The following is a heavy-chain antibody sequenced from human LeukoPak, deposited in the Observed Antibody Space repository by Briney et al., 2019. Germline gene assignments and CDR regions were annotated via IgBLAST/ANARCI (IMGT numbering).Heavy chain of an antibody. CDR2: IEQVGSEK. CDR3: ARGAGDTASGLLYYYYYMDV. J-gene: IGHJ6*03. CDR1: GFTFSSYW. D-gene: IGHD6-13*01. V-gene: IGHV3-7*04. Sequence: GGSLRLSCAASGFTFSSYWMSWVRQAPGKGLEWVANIEQVGSEKYYVDSVKGRFTISRDNAKTSLYLQMNSLRAEDTAVYYCARGAGDTASGLLYYYYYMDVWGKGTTVTVSS.